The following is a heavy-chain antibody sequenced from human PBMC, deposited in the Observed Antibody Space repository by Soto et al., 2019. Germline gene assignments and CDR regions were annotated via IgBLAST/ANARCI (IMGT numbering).Heavy chain of an antibody. CDR2: ISAYNGNT. V-gene: IGHV1-18*01. Sequence: QVQLVQSGAEVKKPGASVKVSCKASGYTFTSYGLSWVRQAPGQGLEWVGWISAYNGNTNSAQKLQGRVTMTTDTDTSTAYMELRSLRSDDAAVYYCARDFIGGTSRSYFSDYWGHGTLVTVSS. J-gene: IGHJ4*01. D-gene: IGHD1-7*01. CDR3: ARDFIGGTSRSYFSDY. CDR1: GYTFTSYG.